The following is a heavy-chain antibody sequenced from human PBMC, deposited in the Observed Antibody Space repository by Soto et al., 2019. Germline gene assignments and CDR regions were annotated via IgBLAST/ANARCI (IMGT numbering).Heavy chain of an antibody. D-gene: IGHD3-16*01. CDR1: GGSISSYY. V-gene: IGHV4-59*01. CDR3: ARAWGLYLDY. CDR2: IYYSGST. J-gene: IGHJ4*02. Sequence: QVQLQESGPGLVKPSETLSLTCTVSGGSISSYYWSWIRPPPGKGLEWIGYIYYSGSTNYNPSRKSRVTISGDTSKNQCYPKLSSVTAADTAVYYCARAWGLYLDYWGPGTLVTVS.